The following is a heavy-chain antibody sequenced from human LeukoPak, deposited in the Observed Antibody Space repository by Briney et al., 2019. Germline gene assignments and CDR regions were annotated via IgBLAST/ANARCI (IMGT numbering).Heavy chain of an antibody. D-gene: IGHD3-22*01. CDR2: INHSGST. CDR1: GGSFSGYY. V-gene: IGHV4-34*01. Sequence: SETLSLTCAVYGGSFSGYYWSWIRQPPGKGLEWIGEINHSGSTNYNPSLKSRVTISVDTSKNQFSLKLSSVTAADTAVYYCASGYYYGSSGYHLGHDYWGQGTLVTVSS. CDR3: ASGYYYGSSGYHLGHDY. J-gene: IGHJ4*02.